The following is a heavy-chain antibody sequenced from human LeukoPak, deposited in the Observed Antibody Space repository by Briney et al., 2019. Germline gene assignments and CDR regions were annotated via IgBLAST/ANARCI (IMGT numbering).Heavy chain of an antibody. J-gene: IGHJ4*02. V-gene: IGHV3-53*01. CDR2: IYSGGNT. CDR1: GFTVSRNY. D-gene: IGHD3-10*01. CDR3: ANLPRGDY. Sequence: GGSLRLSCAASGFTVSRNYMSWVREAPGKGLEWVSVIYSGGNTYYADFVKGRFTISRDNSKNTLYLQINSLTAEDTAVYYCANLPRGDYWGLGTLVTVSS.